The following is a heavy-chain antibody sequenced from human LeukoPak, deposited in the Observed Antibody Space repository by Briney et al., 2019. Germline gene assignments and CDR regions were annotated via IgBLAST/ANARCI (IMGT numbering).Heavy chain of an antibody. V-gene: IGHV3-21*01. CDR1: GFTFSSYS. CDR3: ARDPYNGAYSEGYYYYYMDV. D-gene: IGHD1-1*01. CDR2: ISSSSSYI. Sequence: GGSLRLSCAASGFTFSSYSMNWVRQAPGKGLGWVSSISSSSSYIYYADSVKGRFTISRDKAKNSMYLQMNSLRVEDTAIYYCARDPYNGAYSEGYYYYYMDVWGKGPTVTVSS. J-gene: IGHJ6*03.